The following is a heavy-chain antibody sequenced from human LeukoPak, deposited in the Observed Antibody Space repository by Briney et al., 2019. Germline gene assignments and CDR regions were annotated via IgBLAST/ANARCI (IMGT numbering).Heavy chain of an antibody. D-gene: IGHD2-2*03. CDR3: ASSYTEAVDFVVVPAAMAVDD. CDR1: GFTFSSNS. J-gene: IGHJ4*02. CDR2: ISSSSSYI. V-gene: IGHV3-21*01. Sequence: GGSLRLSCAASGFTFSSNSMDSVRQAPGKGLEWVSSISSSSSYIYYADSVKGRFTISRDNAKNSLYLQMNSLRAEDTAVYYCASSYTEAVDFVVVPAAMAVDDWGQGTLVTVSS.